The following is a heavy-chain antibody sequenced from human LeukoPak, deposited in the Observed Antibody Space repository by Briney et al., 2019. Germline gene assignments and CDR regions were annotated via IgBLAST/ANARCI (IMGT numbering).Heavy chain of an antibody. D-gene: IGHD5-24*01. V-gene: IGHV3-9*01. J-gene: IGHJ4*02. CDR3: AKDMAEMATIGCDY. Sequence: PGGSLRLSCAASGFTFDDYAMHWVRQAPGKGLEWVSCISWNSGSIGYADSVKGRFTISRDNAKNSLYLQMNSLRAEDTALYYCAKDMAEMATIGCDYWGQGTLVTVSS. CDR2: ISWNSGSI. CDR1: GFTFDDYA.